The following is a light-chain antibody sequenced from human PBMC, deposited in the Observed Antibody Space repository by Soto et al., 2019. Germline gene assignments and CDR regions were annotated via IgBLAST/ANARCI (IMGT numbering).Light chain of an antibody. V-gene: IGKV1-12*01. CDR3: QQANNFPHA. Sequence: DIQMTQSPSSVSASVGDRVTITCRASQDISSWLAWYQQKPGKAPKLLIYGASNLESGVPSRFSGSGAGTEFTLTISSLQPEDFATYYCQQANNFPHAFGGGTKVEIK. CDR2: GAS. CDR1: QDISSW. J-gene: IGKJ4*01.